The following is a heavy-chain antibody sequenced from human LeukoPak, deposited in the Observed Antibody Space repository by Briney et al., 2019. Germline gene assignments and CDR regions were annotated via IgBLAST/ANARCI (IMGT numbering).Heavy chain of an antibody. CDR3: ASSRIVGATDAFDI. CDR2: IHPGDSDT. CDR1: GYSFTSYW. V-gene: IGHV5-51*01. J-gene: IGHJ3*02. Sequence: GESLKISCKGSGYSFTSYWIAWVRQMPGKGLEWMGIIHPGDSDTKYSPSFQGQVTISADKSITTAYLQWSSLKASDTAMYYCASSRIVGATDAFDIWGQGTMVTVSS. D-gene: IGHD1-26*01.